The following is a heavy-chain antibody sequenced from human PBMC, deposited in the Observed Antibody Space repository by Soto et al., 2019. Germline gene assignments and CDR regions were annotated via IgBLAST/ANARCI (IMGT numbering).Heavy chain of an antibody. CDR3: AQDYPLQQAVHPFEI. CDR2: ISYDGSHK. D-gene: IGHD6-13*01. CDR1: GFTFSSYG. V-gene: IGHV3-30*18. Sequence: QVQLVESGGGVVQPGRSLGLSCAASGFTFSSYGMHWVRQAPGKGLEWVAVISYDGSHKYYTESVKGRFTISRDNSKKPLYLQMNSLRAEATAMYYCAQDYPLQQAVHPFEIWGQGTMVTVSS. J-gene: IGHJ3*02.